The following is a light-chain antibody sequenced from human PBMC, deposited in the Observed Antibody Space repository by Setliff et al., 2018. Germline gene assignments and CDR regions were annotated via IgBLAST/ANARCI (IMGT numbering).Light chain of an antibody. J-gene: IGLJ1*01. CDR2: EVT. CDR1: SNDVGAYNY. CDR3: SSYASSINPYV. V-gene: IGLV2-8*01. Sequence: QPPSASGSPGQSLTISCTGTSNDVGAYNYVSWYQRHPGKAPKLMIYEVTKRPSGVPDRFSGSESGNTASLTVSGLQGEDEADYYCSSYASSINPYVFGTGTKVTVL.